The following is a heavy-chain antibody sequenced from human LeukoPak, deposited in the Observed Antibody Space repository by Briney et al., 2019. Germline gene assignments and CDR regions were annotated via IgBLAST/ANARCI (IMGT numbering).Heavy chain of an antibody. CDR3: ARPNITSYYDSRGYDAFDV. CDR2: IYPDDSDT. CDR1: GYRFNAYW. V-gene: IGHV5-51*01. J-gene: IGHJ3*01. Sequence: GESLKISCKGSGYRFNAYWIAWVRQMPGKGLGWMGIIYPDDSDTRYSPSFEGQVTISADKSVRTAYLQWSSLKASDTAMYYCARPNITSYYDSRGYDAFDVWGQGTMVTVSS. D-gene: IGHD3-22*01.